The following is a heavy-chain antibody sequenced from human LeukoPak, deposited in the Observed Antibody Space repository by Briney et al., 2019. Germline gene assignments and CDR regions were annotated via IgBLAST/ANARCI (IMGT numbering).Heavy chain of an antibody. D-gene: IGHD3-22*01. CDR1: GYTFTSYD. Sequence: VKVSCKASGYTFTSYDINWVRQATGQGLEWMGCMNPNSGNTGYAQKFQGRVTTTRNTSISTAYMELSSLRSEDTAVYYCARKRLYYYDSSGYSRHYYYYYYMDVWGKGTTVTISS. CDR3: ARKRLYYYDSSGYSRHYYYYYYMDV. CDR2: MNPNSGNT. J-gene: IGHJ6*03. V-gene: IGHV1-8*01.